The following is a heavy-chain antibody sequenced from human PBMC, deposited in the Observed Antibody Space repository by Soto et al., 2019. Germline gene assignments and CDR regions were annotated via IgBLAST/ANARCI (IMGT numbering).Heavy chain of an antibody. CDR3: ARGPEIFGVVIIYYYGMDV. J-gene: IGHJ6*02. CDR1: GGTFSSYA. V-gene: IGHV1-69*01. D-gene: IGHD3-3*01. Sequence: QVQLVQSGAEVKKPGSSVKVSCKASGGTFSSYAISWVRQAPGQGLEWMGGIIPIFGTANYAQKFQGRVTITADESTSTAYMELSSLRSEDTAVYYCARGPEIFGVVIIYYYGMDVWGQGTTVTVSS. CDR2: IIPIFGTA.